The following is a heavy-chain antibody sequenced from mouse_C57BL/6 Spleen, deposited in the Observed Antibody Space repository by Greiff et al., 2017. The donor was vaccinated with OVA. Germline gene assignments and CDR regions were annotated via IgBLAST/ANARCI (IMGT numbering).Heavy chain of an antibody. CDR2: IDPSDSYT. Sequence: QVQLQQPGAELVKPGASVKLSCKASGYTFTSYWMQWVKQRPGQGLEWIGEIDPSDSYTNYNQKFKGKATLTVDTSSSTAYMQLSSLTSEDSAVYYCARRPFSYGSRAWFAYWGQGTLVTVSA. V-gene: IGHV1-50*01. CDR3: ARRPFSYGSRAWFAY. CDR1: GYTFTSYW. D-gene: IGHD1-1*01. J-gene: IGHJ3*01.